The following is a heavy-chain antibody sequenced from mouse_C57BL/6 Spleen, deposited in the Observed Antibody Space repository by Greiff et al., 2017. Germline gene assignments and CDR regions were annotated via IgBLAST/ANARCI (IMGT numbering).Heavy chain of an antibody. Sequence: EVQLQQSGAELVRPGASVKLSCTASGFNIKDYYMHWVKQRPEQGLEWIGRIDPEDGDTEYAQKFQGQATMTADTSSNTAYLQLSSLTSEDPAVYYCTTSGNHWYVEVWGTGTTVTVSS. CDR2: IDPEDGDT. J-gene: IGHJ1*03. CDR3: TTSGNHWYVEV. D-gene: IGHD1-3*01. CDR1: GFNIKDYY. V-gene: IGHV14-1*01.